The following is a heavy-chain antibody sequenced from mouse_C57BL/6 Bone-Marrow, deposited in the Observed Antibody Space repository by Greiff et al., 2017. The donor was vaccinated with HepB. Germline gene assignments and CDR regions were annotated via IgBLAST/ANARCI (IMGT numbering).Heavy chain of an antibody. CDR3: ARTLAFAY. CDR2: IYPGDGDT. CDR1: GYAFSSSW. V-gene: IGHV1-82*01. Sequence: QVQLQQSGPELVKPGASVKISCKASGYAFSSSWMNWVKQRPGKGLEWIGRIYPGDGDTNYNGKFKGKATLTADKSSSTAYMQLSSLTSEDTAVYFCARTLAFAYWGQGTLVTVSA. J-gene: IGHJ3*01.